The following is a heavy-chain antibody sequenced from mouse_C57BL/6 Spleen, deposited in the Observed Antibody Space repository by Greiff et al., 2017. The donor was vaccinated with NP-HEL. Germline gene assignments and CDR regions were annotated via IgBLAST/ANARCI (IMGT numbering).Heavy chain of an antibody. D-gene: IGHD3-1*01. J-gene: IGHJ4*01. V-gene: IGHV1-82*01. CDR3: ARGATGYAMDY. Sequence: QVQLQQSGPELAKPGASVKISCKASGYVFSSSWMNWVKQRPGKGLEWIGRIYPGDGDTNQNGKIKGKATLTAYKSSSTAYMQHSSLTSEDSAVYFCARGATGYAMDYWGQGTSVTVTS. CDR1: GYVFSSSW. CDR2: IYPGDGDT.